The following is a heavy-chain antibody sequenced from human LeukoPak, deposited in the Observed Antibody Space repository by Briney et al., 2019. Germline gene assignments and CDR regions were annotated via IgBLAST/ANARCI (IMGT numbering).Heavy chain of an antibody. Sequence: GASVKVSCKASGYTFTSYGISWVRQAPGQGLEWMGWISAYNGNTNYAQKLQGRVTMTTDTSTSTAYMELRSLRSDDTAVYYCARNTAMVRGTSRQDYWGQGALVTVSS. V-gene: IGHV1-18*01. CDR3: ARNTAMVRGTSRQDY. CDR1: GYTFTSYG. D-gene: IGHD5-18*01. J-gene: IGHJ4*02. CDR2: ISAYNGNT.